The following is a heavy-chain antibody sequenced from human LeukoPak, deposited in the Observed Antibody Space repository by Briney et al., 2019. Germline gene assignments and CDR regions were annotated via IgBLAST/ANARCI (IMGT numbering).Heavy chain of an antibody. Sequence: ASVKVSCKASGYIFTNFGISWVRQAPGQGLEWMGGIIPIFGTANYTQKFQGRVTITADESTSTAYMELSSLRSEDTAVYYCARGPTMVRGVAHYYYYCMDVWGKGTTVTISS. V-gene: IGHV1-69*13. J-gene: IGHJ6*03. CDR1: GYIFTNFG. CDR2: IIPIFGTA. CDR3: ARGPTMVRGVAHYYYYCMDV. D-gene: IGHD3-10*01.